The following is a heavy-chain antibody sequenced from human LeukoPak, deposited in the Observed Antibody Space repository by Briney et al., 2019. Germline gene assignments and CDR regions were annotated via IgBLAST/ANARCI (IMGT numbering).Heavy chain of an antibody. CDR1: GFTFSSYA. CDR2: IKEDGSEE. D-gene: IGHD6-6*01. CDR3: TRYSSCFDY. Sequence: GGSLRLSCAASGFTFSSYAMSWVRQAPGKGLEWVANIKEDGSEEYYVDSVKGRFTISRDNAKNSLYLQMNSLGAEDTAVYYCTRYSSCFDYWGQGTLVTVSS. J-gene: IGHJ4*02. V-gene: IGHV3-7*01.